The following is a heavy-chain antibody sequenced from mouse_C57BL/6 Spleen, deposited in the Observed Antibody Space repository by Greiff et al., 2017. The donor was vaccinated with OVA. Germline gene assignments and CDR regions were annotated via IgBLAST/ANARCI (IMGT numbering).Heavy chain of an antibody. CDR2: INPSTGGT. V-gene: IGHV1-42*01. J-gene: IGHJ3*01. Sequence: VQLQQSGPELVKPGASVKISCKASGYSFTGYYMNWVKQSPEKSLEWIGEINPSTGGTTYNQKFKAKATLTVDKSSSTAYMQLKSLTSEDSAVYYCARGRSPWFAYWGQGTLVTVSA. CDR3: ARGRSPWFAY. D-gene: IGHD1-1*01. CDR1: GYSFTGYY.